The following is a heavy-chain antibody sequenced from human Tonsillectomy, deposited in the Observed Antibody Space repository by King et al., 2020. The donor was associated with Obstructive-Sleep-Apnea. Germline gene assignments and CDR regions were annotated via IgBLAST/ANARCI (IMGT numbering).Heavy chain of an antibody. V-gene: IGHV4-4*02. CDR1: GGSMSSGLW. Sequence: QLQESGPGLVKPSGTLSLTCAVSGGSMSSGLWWSWVRQTPGKGLEWIGVIYHSGSTNYNPSLKSRVTISVDKSKNHFSLRLSSVTAADTAVYFCARLYSIGYYFDYWGQGTLVTVSS. CDR2: IYHSGST. J-gene: IGHJ4*02. CDR3: ARLYSIGYYFDY. D-gene: IGHD5-18*01.